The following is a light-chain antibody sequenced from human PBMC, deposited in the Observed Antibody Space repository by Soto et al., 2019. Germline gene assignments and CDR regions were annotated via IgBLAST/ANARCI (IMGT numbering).Light chain of an antibody. CDR1: QSVSSSY. V-gene: IGKV3-20*01. J-gene: IGKJ2*01. CDR3: QQYGSSPRT. CDR2: AAS. Sequence: EIVLTQSPGTLSLSPGERGTLSCRASQSVSSSYLAWYQQKPGQAPRLLIYAASTRATDIPDRFSGSGSGTDFTLTISRLEPEDFAVYYCQQYGSSPRTFGQGTKLEIK.